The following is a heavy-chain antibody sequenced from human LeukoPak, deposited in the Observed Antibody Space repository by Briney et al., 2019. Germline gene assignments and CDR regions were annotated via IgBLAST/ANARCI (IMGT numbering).Heavy chain of an antibody. CDR2: IYSGGST. D-gene: IGHD1-26*01. Sequence: PGGSLRLSCAASGFTVSSNYINWVRQAPGKGLGWVSVIYSGGSTYYADSVKGRFTISRDNSKNTLYLQMNSLRAEDTAVYYCARDVGGSYYRVSFDIWGQGTRVTVSS. CDR3: ARDVGGSYYRVSFDI. V-gene: IGHV3-53*01. J-gene: IGHJ3*02. CDR1: GFTVSSNY.